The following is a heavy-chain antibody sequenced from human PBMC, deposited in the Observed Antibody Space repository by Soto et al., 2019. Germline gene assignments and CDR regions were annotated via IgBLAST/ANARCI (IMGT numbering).Heavy chain of an antibody. V-gene: IGHV3-43*01. J-gene: IGHJ4*02. CDR2: ISWDGTIT. CDR1: GFTFDDFT. D-gene: IGHD4-4*01. CDR3: KAEYTDLSATVDQPSSIDY. Sequence: GGSLRLSCAASGFTFDDFTMHWVRQVPGKALEWVSLISWDGTITHYADSVAGRFTISRDNSENSLSLQMNNLRTEDSALYFCKAEYTDLSATVDQPSSIDYCGKGTLVTVSS.